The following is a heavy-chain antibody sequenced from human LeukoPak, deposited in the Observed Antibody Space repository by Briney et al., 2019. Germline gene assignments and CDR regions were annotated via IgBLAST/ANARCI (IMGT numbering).Heavy chain of an antibody. CDR2: IKQNGDDK. CDR3: ASSHLGSGSH. Sequence: GGSLRLSCAASGLSFSDYCMDWVRQAPGKGLEWVATIKQNGDDKYYMDSVKGRFTISRDNAKNSLYLQMNSLRAEDAAVYYCASSHLGSGSHWGQGTLVTVSS. D-gene: IGHD5-12*01. V-gene: IGHV3-7*01. J-gene: IGHJ4*02. CDR1: GLSFSDYC.